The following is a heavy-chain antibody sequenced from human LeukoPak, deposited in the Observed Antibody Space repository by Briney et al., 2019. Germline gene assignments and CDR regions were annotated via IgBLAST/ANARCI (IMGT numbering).Heavy chain of an antibody. D-gene: IGHD3-10*01. CDR1: GFTFSSYS. CDR2: ISSSSSYI. V-gene: IGHV3-21*01. J-gene: IGHJ4*02. CDR3: AAGRWFGELPLFDY. Sequence: GGSLRLSCAASGFTFSSYSMNWVRQAPGKGLEWVSSISSSSSYIYYADSVKGRFTISRDNAKNSLYLQMNSLRAEDTAVYYCAAGRWFGELPLFDYWGQGTLVTVSS.